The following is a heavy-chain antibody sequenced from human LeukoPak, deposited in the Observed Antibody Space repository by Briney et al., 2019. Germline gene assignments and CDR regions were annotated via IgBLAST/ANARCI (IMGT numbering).Heavy chain of an antibody. Sequence: ASVKVSCKVSGYTFTTYDIHWVRQASGHGLEWMGFINPNSLNTDYAQKFQGRVTMTRDISISTVYIEMSSLTSEDTAVYYCTRAKWGGEGWYFDLWGRGTLVTVSS. CDR1: GYTFTTYD. V-gene: IGHV1-8*01. J-gene: IGHJ2*01. CDR2: INPNSLNT. D-gene: IGHD1-26*01. CDR3: TRAKWGGEGWYFDL.